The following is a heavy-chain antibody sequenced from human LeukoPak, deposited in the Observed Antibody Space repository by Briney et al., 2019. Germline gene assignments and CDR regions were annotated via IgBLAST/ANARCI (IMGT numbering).Heavy chain of an antibody. CDR2: ISSNGGST. CDR1: GFTFSSFV. J-gene: IGHJ4*02. D-gene: IGHD6-19*01. CDR3: VNQISGWVY. V-gene: IGHV3-64D*06. Sequence: GGSLRLSCSASGFTFSSFVMHWVRRAPGKGLEYVSLISSNGGSTYYADSVKGRSTISRDNSKNTLYLQMSSLRPEDTAVYYCVNQISGWVYWGQGTMVTVSS.